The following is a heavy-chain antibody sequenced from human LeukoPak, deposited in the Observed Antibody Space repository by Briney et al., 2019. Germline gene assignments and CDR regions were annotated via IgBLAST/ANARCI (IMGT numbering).Heavy chain of an antibody. Sequence: GGSLRLSCAASGFTFSGSAMHWVRQASGKGLEWVGRIRSRANSYATAYAASVKGRFTISRDDSKNTAYLQMNSLKTEDTAVYYCTGRSTMSTFDIWGQGTMVTVSS. V-gene: IGHV3-73*01. D-gene: IGHD2-2*01. CDR3: TGRSTMSTFDI. CDR2: IRSRANSYAT. CDR1: GFTFSGSA. J-gene: IGHJ3*02.